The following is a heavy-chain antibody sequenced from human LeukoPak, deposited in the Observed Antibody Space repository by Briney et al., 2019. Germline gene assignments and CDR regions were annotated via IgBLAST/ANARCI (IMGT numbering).Heavy chain of an antibody. J-gene: IGHJ4*02. D-gene: IGHD2-21*01. V-gene: IGHV4-39*01. Sequence: SETLSLTCTVSGGSISSSSYYWGWIPQPPGKGLEWIGSIYYSGSTYYNPSLKSRVTISVDTSKNQFSLKLSSVTAADTAVYYCASGDWDDMYYFDFWGQGTLVTVSS. CDR2: IYYSGST. CDR3: ASGDWDDMYYFDF. CDR1: GGSISSSSYY.